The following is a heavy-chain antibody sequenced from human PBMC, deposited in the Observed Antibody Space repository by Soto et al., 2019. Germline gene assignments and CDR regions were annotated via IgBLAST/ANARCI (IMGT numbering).Heavy chain of an antibody. J-gene: IGHJ4*02. CDR1: GYSFTSHY. Sequence: GASVKVSCKAIGYSFTSHYMHWVRQAPGQGLEWMGWISAYNGNTNYAQKLQGRVTMTTDTSTSTAYMELRSLRSDDTAVYYCARVDVWGTLRTFDYWGQGTLVTVSS. V-gene: IGHV1-18*04. D-gene: IGHD3-16*01. CDR3: ARVDVWGTLRTFDY. CDR2: ISAYNGNT.